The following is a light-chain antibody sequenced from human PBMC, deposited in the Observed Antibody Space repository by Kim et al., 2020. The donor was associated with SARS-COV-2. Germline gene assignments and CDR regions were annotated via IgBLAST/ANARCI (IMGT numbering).Light chain of an antibody. Sequence: ASVGDRVTITCRASQSISSYLNWYQLKPGKAPKLLIYAASSLQSGVPSRFSGSGSGTDFTLTISSLQPEDFATYYCQQSYNTPRTFGQGTKVDIK. J-gene: IGKJ1*01. CDR3: QQSYNTPRT. CDR1: QSISSY. V-gene: IGKV1-39*01. CDR2: AAS.